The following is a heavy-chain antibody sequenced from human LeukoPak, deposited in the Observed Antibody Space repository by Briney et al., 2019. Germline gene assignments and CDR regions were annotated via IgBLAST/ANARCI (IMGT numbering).Heavy chain of an antibody. Sequence: SETLSLTCAVSGYSISSGYYWGWIRQPPGKGLEWIGGIYHSGSTYYNPSLKSRVTISVDTSKNQFSLKLSSVTAADTAVYYCAGIAADNSVDPWGQGTLVSVSS. D-gene: IGHD6-13*01. CDR3: AGIAADNSVDP. V-gene: IGHV4-38-2*01. CDR2: IYHSGST. CDR1: GYSISSGYY. J-gene: IGHJ5*02.